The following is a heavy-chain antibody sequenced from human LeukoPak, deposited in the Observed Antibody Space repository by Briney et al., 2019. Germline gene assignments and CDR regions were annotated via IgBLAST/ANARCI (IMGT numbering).Heavy chain of an antibody. D-gene: IGHD1-26*01. J-gene: IGHJ4*02. CDR1: GYTFTGYY. Sequence: GASVKVSCKASGYTFTGYYMHWVRQAPGQGLEWMGWINPNSGGTNYAQKFQGRVTMTRDTSISTAYMELSRLRSDDTAVYYCARDGQWEFITHFDYWGQGTLVTVSS. V-gene: IGHV1-2*02. CDR2: INPNSGGT. CDR3: ARDGQWEFITHFDY.